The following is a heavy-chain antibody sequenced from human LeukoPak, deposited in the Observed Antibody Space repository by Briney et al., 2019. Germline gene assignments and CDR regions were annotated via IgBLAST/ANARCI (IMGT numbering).Heavy chain of an antibody. V-gene: IGHV4-39*02. D-gene: IGHD6-13*01. J-gene: IGHJ4*02. CDR3: ARDHSSSRPPIDY. CDR1: GGSISSSSYY. CDR2: IYYSGST. Sequence: SETLSLTCTVSGGSISSSSYYWGWIRQPPGKGLEWIGSIYYSGSTYYNPSLKSRVTISVDTSKNQFSLKLSSVTAADTAVYYCARDHSSSRPPIDYWGQGTLVTVSS.